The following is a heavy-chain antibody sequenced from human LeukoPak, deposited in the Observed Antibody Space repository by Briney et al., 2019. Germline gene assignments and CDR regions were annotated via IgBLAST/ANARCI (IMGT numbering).Heavy chain of an antibody. J-gene: IGHJ6*03. V-gene: IGHV1-69*01. CDR2: IIPIFGTA. CDR1: GGTFSSYA. CDR3: ARDKSNGYYYYYYMDV. Sequence: GSSVEVSCKSCGGTFSSYAISWVRQAPGQGLEWMGGIIPIFGTANYAQKFQGRVTITADESTSTAYMELSSLRSEDTAVYYCARDKSNGYYYYYYMDVWGKGTTVTVSS. D-gene: IGHD4-11*01.